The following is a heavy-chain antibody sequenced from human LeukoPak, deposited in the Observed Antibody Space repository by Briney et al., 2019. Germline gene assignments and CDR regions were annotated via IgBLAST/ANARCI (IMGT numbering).Heavy chain of an antibody. CDR2: IVVGSGNT. V-gene: IGHV1-58*01. D-gene: IGHD3-16*02. CDR3: AADRSQLRLGELSLYNYYYYMDV. CDR1: GFTFTSSA. J-gene: IGHJ6*03. Sequence: GTSVKVSCKASGFTFTSSAVQWVRQARGQRLEWIGWIVVGSGNTNYAQKFQERVTITRDMSTSTAYMELSSLRSEDTAVYYCAADRSQLRLGELSLYNYYYYMDVWGKGTTVTVSS.